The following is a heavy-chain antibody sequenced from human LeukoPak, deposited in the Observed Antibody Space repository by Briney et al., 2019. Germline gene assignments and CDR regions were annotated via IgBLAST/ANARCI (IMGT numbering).Heavy chain of an antibody. CDR3: ARNEGQQLLRSWFDP. D-gene: IGHD6-13*01. CDR2: INHSGST. V-gene: IGHV4-34*01. J-gene: IGHJ5*02. Sequence: SETLSLTCTVSGGSISSFYWSWIRQPPGKGLEWIGEINHSGSTNYNPSLKSRVTISVDTSKNQFSLKLSSVTAADTAVYYCARNEGQQLLRSWFDPWGQGTLVAVSS. CDR1: GGSISSFY.